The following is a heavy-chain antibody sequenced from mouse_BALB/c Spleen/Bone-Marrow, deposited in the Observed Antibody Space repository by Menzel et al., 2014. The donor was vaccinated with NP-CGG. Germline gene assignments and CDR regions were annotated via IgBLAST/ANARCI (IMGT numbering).Heavy chain of an antibody. CDR1: GYTFTSYW. J-gene: IGHJ3*01. CDR3: ARGYGNTVAWFAY. D-gene: IGHD2-1*01. Sequence: VQLQQSGAELVRPGTSVKLSCKAAGYTFTSYWMNWVRRRPGQGLEWIGMIDPSDSETHYNHMFKDKATLTVDKSSSTPYVQLSSLTSEDSAVYYCARGYGNTVAWFAYWRQGILVTVSS. V-gene: IGHV1-61*01. CDR2: IDPSDSET.